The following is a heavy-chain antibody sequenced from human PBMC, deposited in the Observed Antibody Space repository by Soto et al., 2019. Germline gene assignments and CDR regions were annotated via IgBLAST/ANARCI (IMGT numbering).Heavy chain of an antibody. CDR2: IYHSGST. D-gene: IGHD2-2*01. CDR3: ARVKYQLLPLN. Sequence: SETLSLTCAVSGYSISSGYYWGWIRQPPGKGLEWIGSIYHSGSTYYNPSLKSRVTISVDTSKNQFSLKLSSVTAADTAVYYCARVKYQLLPLNWGQGTLVTVSS. CDR1: GYSISSGYY. J-gene: IGHJ4*02. V-gene: IGHV4-38-2*01.